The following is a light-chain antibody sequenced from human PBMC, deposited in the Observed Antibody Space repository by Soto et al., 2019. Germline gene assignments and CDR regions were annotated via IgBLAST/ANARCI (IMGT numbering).Light chain of an antibody. CDR1: SGSIASNY. V-gene: IGLV6-57*04. CDR2: EDN. CDR3: QSYDSSNHVV. J-gene: IGLJ2*01. Sequence: NFMLTQPHSVSESPGKTVTISCTRSSGSIASNYVQWYQQRPGSAPTTVIYEDNQRPSGVPDRFSGSIDSSSNSASLTISGLKTEGEADYYCQSYDSSNHVVFGGGTKVTVL.